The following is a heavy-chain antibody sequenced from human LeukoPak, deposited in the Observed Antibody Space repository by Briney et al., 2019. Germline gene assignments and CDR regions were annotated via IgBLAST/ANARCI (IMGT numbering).Heavy chain of an antibody. J-gene: IGHJ6*03. CDR3: AREGVGSIAAAGTAGRYYYYYMDV. D-gene: IGHD6-13*01. V-gene: IGHV4-34*01. Sequence: SETLSLTCAVYGGSFSGYYWSWIRQPPGEGLEWIGEINHSGSTNYNPSLKSRVTISVDTSKNQFSLKLSSVTAADTAVYYCAREGVGSIAAAGTAGRYYYYYMDVWGKGTTVTVSS. CDR2: INHSGST. CDR1: GGSFSGYY.